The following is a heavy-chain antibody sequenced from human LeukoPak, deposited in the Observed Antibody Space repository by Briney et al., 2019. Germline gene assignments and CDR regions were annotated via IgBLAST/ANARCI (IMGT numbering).Heavy chain of an antibody. CDR1: GFSFDDYA. CDR2: ISWNSGDI. D-gene: IGHD5-18*01. CDR3: AKAERRYSYGYVDWYFDL. J-gene: IGHJ2*01. Sequence: PGGSLRLSCTASGFSFDDYAMHWVRQAPGKGLEWVSGISWNSGDIAYVDSVKGRFTISRDDAKNSLYLQMNSLRAEDMALYYCAKAERRYSYGYVDWYFDLWGRGTLVTVSS. V-gene: IGHV3-9*03.